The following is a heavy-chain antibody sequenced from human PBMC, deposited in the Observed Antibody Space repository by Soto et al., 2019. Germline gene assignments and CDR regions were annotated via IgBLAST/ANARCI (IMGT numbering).Heavy chain of an antibody. D-gene: IGHD3-22*01. CDR2: IYYSGST. CDR3: ARENYYDSSGYPYYFDY. V-gene: IGHV4-31*03. J-gene: IGHJ4*02. CDR1: GGSISSGGYY. Sequence: SETLFLTCTVSGGSISSGGYYWSWIRQHPGKGLEWIGYIYYSGSTYYNPSLKSRVTISVDTSKNQFSLKLSSVTAADTAVYYCARENYYDSSGYPYYFDYWGQGTLVTVSS.